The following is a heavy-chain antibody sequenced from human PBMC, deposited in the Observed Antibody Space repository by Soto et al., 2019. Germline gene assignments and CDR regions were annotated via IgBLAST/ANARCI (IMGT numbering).Heavy chain of an antibody. J-gene: IGHJ1*01. CDR3: VKDESINWYSGHFRH. CDR1: GFTFDYYA. D-gene: IGHD6-13*01. V-gene: IGHV3-9*01. Sequence: TGGSLRLSCAASGFTFDYYAMHWVRQVPGKGLEWVSGINWNSGSIGYGDSVKGRFAISRDNAKNSLHLQMNSLSAEDTAFYYCVKDESINWYSGHFRHWGQGILVTVSS. CDR2: INWNSGSI.